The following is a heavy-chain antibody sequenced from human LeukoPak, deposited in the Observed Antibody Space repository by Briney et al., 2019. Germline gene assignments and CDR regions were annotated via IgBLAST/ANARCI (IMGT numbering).Heavy chain of an antibody. V-gene: IGHV3-21*01. J-gene: IGHJ3*02. CDR2: TTSSGVYI. CDR1: GFTFSSYS. D-gene: IGHD6-19*01. Sequence: GGSLRLPCAASGFTFSSYSMTWVRQAPGKGLEWVSSTTSSGVYIQYADSVKGRFTISRDNAKNSLYLQMKSLRAEDTAVFYCARLAVNAFDIWGQGTMVTVSS. CDR3: ARLAVNAFDI.